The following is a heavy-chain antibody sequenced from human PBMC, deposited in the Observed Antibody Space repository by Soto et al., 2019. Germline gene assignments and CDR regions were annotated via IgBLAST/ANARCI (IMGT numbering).Heavy chain of an antibody. CDR2: ISVSVGST. CDR3: AKRDVPHSTSNAYFYDQ. V-gene: IGHV3-23*01. J-gene: IGHJ4*02. Sequence: QPGGSLRLSCGVSGFPFAPSTMSWVRQAPGKGLEWVSTISVSVGSTYSADSVQGRFTVSSDISDNTLFLRMTSLTADDTAVYFCAKRDVPHSTSNAYFYDQWGRGVLVTVSS. CDR1: GFPFAPST. D-gene: IGHD2-21*02.